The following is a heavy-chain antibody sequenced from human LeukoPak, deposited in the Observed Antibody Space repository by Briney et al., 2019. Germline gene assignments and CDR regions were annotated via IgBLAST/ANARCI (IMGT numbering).Heavy chain of an antibody. D-gene: IGHD1-26*01. V-gene: IGHV1-18*01. J-gene: IGHJ4*02. CDR2: ISAYNGNT. CDR3: PRDLTSIVGATEVDY. Sequence: ASVKVSCKASGYTFTSYGISWVRQAPGQGLEWVGWISAYNGNTNYAQKLQGRVTMTTDTSTSTAYMELRSLRSDDTAVYYCPRDLTSIVGATEVDYWGQGTLVTVSS. CDR1: GYTFTSYG.